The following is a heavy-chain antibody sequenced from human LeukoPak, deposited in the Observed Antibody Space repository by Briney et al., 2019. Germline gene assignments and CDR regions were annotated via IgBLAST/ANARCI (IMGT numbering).Heavy chain of an antibody. Sequence: ASVKVSCKASGYTFTGYYMHWVRQAPGQGLEWMGWINPNSGGTNYAQKFQGRVTMTRDTSIGTAYMELSRLRSDDTAVYYCARSSYYYDSSGYYVYWGQGTLVTVSS. CDR1: GYTFTGYY. J-gene: IGHJ4*02. CDR2: INPNSGGT. CDR3: ARSSYYYDSSGYYVY. D-gene: IGHD3-22*01. V-gene: IGHV1-2*02.